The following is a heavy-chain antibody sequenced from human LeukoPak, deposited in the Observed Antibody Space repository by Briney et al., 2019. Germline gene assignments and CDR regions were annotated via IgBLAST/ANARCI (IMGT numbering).Heavy chain of an antibody. CDR1: GFTVSSNY. J-gene: IGHJ6*03. Sequence: GGSLRLSCAASGFTVSSNYMSWVRQAPGKGLEWVSVIYSGGSTYYADSVKGRFTISRDNSKNTLYLQMNSLRAEDTAVYYCARESIFGVVPPPLYHYYYMDVWGKGTTVTVSS. CDR3: ARESIFGVVPPPLYHYYYMDV. V-gene: IGHV3-53*01. CDR2: IYSGGST. D-gene: IGHD3-3*01.